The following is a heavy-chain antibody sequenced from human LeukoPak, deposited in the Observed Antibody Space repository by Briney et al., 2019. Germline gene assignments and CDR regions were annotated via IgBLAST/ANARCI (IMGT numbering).Heavy chain of an antibody. CDR1: GGSISSGSYY. V-gene: IGHV4-61*02. J-gene: IGHJ5*02. CDR3: AREMDYDFWSGYYVDWFDP. Sequence: PSETLSLTCTVSGGSISSGSYYWSWIRQPAGKGLEWIGRIYTSGSTNYNPSPKSRVTISVDTSKNQFSLKLSSVTAADTAVYYCAREMDYDFWSGYYVDWFDPWGQGTLVTVSS. CDR2: IYTSGST. D-gene: IGHD3-3*01.